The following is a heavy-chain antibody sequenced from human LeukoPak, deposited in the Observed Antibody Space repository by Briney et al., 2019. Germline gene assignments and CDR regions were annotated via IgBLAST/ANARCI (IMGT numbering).Heavy chain of an antibody. V-gene: IGHV1-8*01. CDR1: GYTFTSYD. J-gene: IGHJ6*03. D-gene: IGHD3-3*01. CDR3: AGGSGYYDFWSGYYYYYMDV. CDR2: MNPNSGNT. Sequence: ASVKVSCKASGYTFTSYDINWVRQATGQGLEWMGWMNPNSGNTGYAQKFQGRVTMTRNTSISTAYMELSSLRSEDTAVYYCAGGSGYYDFWSGYYYYYMDVWGKGTTVTVSS.